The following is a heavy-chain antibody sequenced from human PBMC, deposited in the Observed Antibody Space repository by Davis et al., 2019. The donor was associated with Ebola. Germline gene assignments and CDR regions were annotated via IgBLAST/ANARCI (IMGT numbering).Heavy chain of an antibody. CDR2: ISYDGSNK. J-gene: IGHJ4*02. CDR3: ARGPNYYDGY. CDR1: GFTFSSYG. Sequence: GESLKTSCAAPGFTFSSYGMHWVRQAPGKGLEWVAVISYDGSNKYYADSVKGRFTISRDNAKNSLYLQMNSLRAEDTAVYYCARGPNYYDGYWGQGTLVTVSS. D-gene: IGHD3-22*01. V-gene: IGHV3-30*03.